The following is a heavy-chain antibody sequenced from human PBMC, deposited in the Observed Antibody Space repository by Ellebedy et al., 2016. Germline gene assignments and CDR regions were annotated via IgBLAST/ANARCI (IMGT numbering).Heavy chain of an antibody. D-gene: IGHD6-6*01. CDR3: ARRLIAARPRRLGDWYFDL. J-gene: IGHJ2*01. Sequence: SETLSLTXAVYGGSFSGYYWSWIRQPPGKGLEWIGEINHSGSTNYNPSLKSRVTISVDTSKNQFSLKLSSVTAADTAVYYCARRLIAARPRRLGDWYFDLWGRGTLVTVSS. CDR2: INHSGST. CDR1: GGSFSGYY. V-gene: IGHV4-34*01.